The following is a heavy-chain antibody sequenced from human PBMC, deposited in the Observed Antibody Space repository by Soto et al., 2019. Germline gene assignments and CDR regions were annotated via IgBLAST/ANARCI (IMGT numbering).Heavy chain of an antibody. D-gene: IGHD2-15*01. V-gene: IGHV4-34*01. J-gene: IGHJ4*02. Sequence: QVQLQQWGAGLLKPSETLSLTCAVYGGSFSGYYWSWIRQPPGKGLEWIGEINHSGSTNYNPSLRSRVTISVDTSKNQFSRKLSAVTAADTAVYYCARGWGKRDGYCSGGSCYYFDYWGQGTLVNVSS. CDR2: INHSGST. CDR1: GGSFSGYY. CDR3: ARGWGKRDGYCSGGSCYYFDY.